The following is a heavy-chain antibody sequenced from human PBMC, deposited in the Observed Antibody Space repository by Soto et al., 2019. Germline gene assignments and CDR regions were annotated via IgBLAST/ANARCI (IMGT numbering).Heavy chain of an antibody. D-gene: IGHD5-18*01. CDR3: ATTRGYSYGLSNY. Sequence: GASVKVACKASGYTVTSYAISGVRQAPGQGLEWMGWIIANYGNTNYAQKLQGRVTMTTDTSTSTAYMELRSLRSDDTAVYYCATTRGYSYGLSNYWGQGTLVTSPQ. V-gene: IGHV1-18*01. J-gene: IGHJ4*02. CDR1: GYTVTSYA. CDR2: IIANYGNT.